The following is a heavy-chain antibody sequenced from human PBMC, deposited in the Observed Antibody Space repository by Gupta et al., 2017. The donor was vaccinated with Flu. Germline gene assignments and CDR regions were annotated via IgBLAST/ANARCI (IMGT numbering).Heavy chain of an antibody. CDR1: GFTLRGEW. D-gene: IGHD2-21*01. CDR2: IKPDGGEK. CDR3: ARVSVSVDSYGMDV. V-gene: IGHV3-7*01. Sequence: EVQLVDSGEGLVQTGGSLRLSCVASGFTLRGEWLSWVRQTAAKELEWVANIKPDGGEKYYVDSVKGRFTISRDNAENSLYLEMNSLRAEDTAVYYCARVSVSVDSYGMDVWGQGTTVTVSS. J-gene: IGHJ6*02.